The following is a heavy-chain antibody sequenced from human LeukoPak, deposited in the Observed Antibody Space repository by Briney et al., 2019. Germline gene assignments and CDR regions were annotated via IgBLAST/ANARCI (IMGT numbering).Heavy chain of an antibody. D-gene: IGHD6-19*01. CDR2: INPNSDNT. CDR1: GYTFISFD. CDR3: ARSVAGQGY. Sequence: ASVKVSCKASGYTFISFDMNWVRQAPGQGLEWMGWINPNSDNTVYGQKFQGRLTLTRDTSTSTAYMELSSLTSDDTAVYFCARSVAGQGYWGQGTLVTVSS. J-gene: IGHJ4*02. V-gene: IGHV1-8*01.